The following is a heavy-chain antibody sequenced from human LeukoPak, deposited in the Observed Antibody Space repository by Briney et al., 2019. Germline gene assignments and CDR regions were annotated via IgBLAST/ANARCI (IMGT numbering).Heavy chain of an antibody. J-gene: IGHJ4*02. CDR2: INPDSGDT. V-gene: IGHV1-2*02. CDR3: ARDIADY. Sequence: GASVKVSCKASAYSFTDYYIHWVRQAPGQGLEWMGWINPDSGDTDYAQKFRGRVTMTRDTSISTAYMELTSLISDDTAMYYCARDIADYWGQGTLVTVSS. CDR1: AYSFTDYY.